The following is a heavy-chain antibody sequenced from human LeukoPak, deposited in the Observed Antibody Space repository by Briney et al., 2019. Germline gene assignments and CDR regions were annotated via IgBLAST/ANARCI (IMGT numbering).Heavy chain of an antibody. CDR1: GYTFTSYY. V-gene: IGHV1-46*01. CDR3: ARDLAVVTAIPSPSGHEDY. J-gene: IGHJ4*02. CDR2: INPSGGST. D-gene: IGHD2-21*02. Sequence: ASVKVSCKASGYTFTSYYMHWVRQAPGQGLEWMGIINPSGGSTSYAQTFQGRVTMTRDTSTSTVYMELSSLRSEDTAVYYCARDLAVVTAIPSPSGHEDYWGQGTLVTVSS.